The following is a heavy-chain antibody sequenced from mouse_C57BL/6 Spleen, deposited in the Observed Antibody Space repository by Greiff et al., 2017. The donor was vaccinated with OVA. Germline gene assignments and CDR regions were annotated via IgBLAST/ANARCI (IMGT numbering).Heavy chain of an antibody. CDR2: IDPSDSYT. CDR1: GYTFTSYW. J-gene: IGHJ4*01. CDR3: ARRGGNYLYAMDY. Sequence: QVQLQQPGAELVMPGASVKLSCKASGYTFTSYWMHWVKQRPGQGLEWIGEIDPSDSYTNYTQKFKGKSTLTVDKSSSTAYMQLSSLTSEDSAVYYCARRGGNYLYAMDYWGQGTSVTVSS. V-gene: IGHV1-69*01. D-gene: IGHD2-1*01.